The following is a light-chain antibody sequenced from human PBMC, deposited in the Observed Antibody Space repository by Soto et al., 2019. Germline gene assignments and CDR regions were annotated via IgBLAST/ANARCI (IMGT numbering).Light chain of an antibody. Sequence: EIVLTQSPATLSLSPGERATLSCRASQSVGSSLAWYQQRPGQAPRLLIYDAFIRATGIPARFSGSESGTDFTLTISRLEPEDFAVYYCQQYGSSPITFGQGTRLEIK. CDR2: DAF. CDR1: QSVGSS. V-gene: IGKV3-20*01. CDR3: QQYGSSPIT. J-gene: IGKJ5*01.